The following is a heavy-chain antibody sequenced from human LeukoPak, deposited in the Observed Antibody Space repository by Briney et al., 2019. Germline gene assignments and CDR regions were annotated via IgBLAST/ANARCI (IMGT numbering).Heavy chain of an antibody. Sequence: GGSLRLSCAASGFSFSNYCMTWVRQAPGKGLEWVANIKQDGREKYYVDSVKGRFTISRDNAKNSLYLQMNSLRAEDTAVYYCARGAPPYSDFWSGFCSYWGQGTLVTVSS. CDR3: ARGAPPYSDFWSGFCSY. CDR1: GFSFSNYC. V-gene: IGHV3-7*01. CDR2: IKQDGREK. D-gene: IGHD3-3*01. J-gene: IGHJ4*02.